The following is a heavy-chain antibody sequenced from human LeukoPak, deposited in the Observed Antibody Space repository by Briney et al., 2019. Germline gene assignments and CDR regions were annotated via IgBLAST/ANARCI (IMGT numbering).Heavy chain of an antibody. J-gene: IGHJ4*02. V-gene: IGHV3-23*01. D-gene: IGHD3-10*01. CDR1: GFTFSTSA. CDR3: ATANLTPRGINFDF. CDR2: INGGDYST. Sequence: PGGSLRLSCAASGFTFSTSAMSWVRQAPGKGLQWVSSINGGDYSTYYADSVKGRFTISRDSSKNILYLQMNSLRTDDTAIYYCATANLTPRGINFDFWGQGTLVTVSS.